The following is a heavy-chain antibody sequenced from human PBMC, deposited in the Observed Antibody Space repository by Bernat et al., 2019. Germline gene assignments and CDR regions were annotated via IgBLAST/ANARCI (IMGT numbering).Heavy chain of an antibody. V-gene: IGHV3-23*01. CDR3: AKDKWFRELAYLDV. D-gene: IGHD3-10*01. J-gene: IGHJ6*03. CDR1: GFTFSSYA. Sequence: EVQLLESGGGLVQPGGSLRLSCAASGFTFSSYAMSWVRQAPGKGLEWVSAISGSGGSTYYADSVKGRFTISRDNSKNTLYLQMNSLRAEDPAVYYCAKDKWFRELAYLDVWGKGTTVTVSS. CDR2: ISGSGGST.